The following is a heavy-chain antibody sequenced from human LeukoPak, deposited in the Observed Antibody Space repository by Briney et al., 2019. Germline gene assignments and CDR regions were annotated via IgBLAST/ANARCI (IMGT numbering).Heavy chain of an antibody. CDR3: ARVRWGGLYYFDY. Sequence: GRSLRLSCAASGFTFSSYWMHWVRQAPGKGLVGVSRINSDGRSTNYADSVKGRFTISRDNAKNTLYLQMNSLRAEDTAVYYCARVRWGGLYYFDYWGQGTLVTVSS. V-gene: IGHV3-74*01. CDR2: INSDGRST. D-gene: IGHD3-16*01. CDR1: GFTFSSYW. J-gene: IGHJ4*02.